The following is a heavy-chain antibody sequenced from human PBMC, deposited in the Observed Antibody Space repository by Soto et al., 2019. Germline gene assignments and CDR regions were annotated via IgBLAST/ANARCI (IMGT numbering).Heavy chain of an antibody. CDR2: INHSGST. V-gene: IGHV4-34*01. D-gene: IGHD3-9*01. Sequence: SETLSLTCAVYGGSFSGYYWSWIRQPPGKGLEWIGEINHSGSTNYNPSLKSRVTISVDTSKNQFSLKLSSVTAADTAVYYCARVRVLRYFDWLTRRGGDYYYYYGMDVWGQGTTVTVS. CDR3: ARVRVLRYFDWLTRRGGDYYYYYGMDV. J-gene: IGHJ6*02. CDR1: GGSFSGYY.